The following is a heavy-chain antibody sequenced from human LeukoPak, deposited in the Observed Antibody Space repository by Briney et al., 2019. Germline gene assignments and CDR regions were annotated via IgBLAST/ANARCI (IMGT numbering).Heavy chain of an antibody. V-gene: IGHV4-30-4*08. CDR1: GGSISSGDYY. J-gene: IGHJ3*02. CDR3: ARDDSSGYHDAFDI. Sequence: PSETLSLTCTVSGGSISSGDYYWRWVRQPPGTGLEWIGYIYYSGSTYYNPSLKSRVTISVDTSKNQFSLKLSSVTAADTAVYYCARDDSSGYHDAFDIWGQGTMVTVSS. D-gene: IGHD3-22*01. CDR2: IYYSGST.